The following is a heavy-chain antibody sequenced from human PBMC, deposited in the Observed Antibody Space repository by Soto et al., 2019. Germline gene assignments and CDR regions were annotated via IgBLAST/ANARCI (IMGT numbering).Heavy chain of an antibody. J-gene: IGHJ6*02. CDR3: ARAQNTGYYFYGMDV. CDR2: ISPSDSTT. V-gene: IGHV3-48*03. D-gene: IGHD3-10*01. Sequence: LSCAASGFTLSSYEMNWVRQAPGKGLEWLSYISPSDSTTYYADSVEGRFTISRDNAKNSLYLQMNTLRAEDTAFYYCARAQNTGYYFYGMDVWGQGTTVTVSS. CDR1: GFTLSSYE.